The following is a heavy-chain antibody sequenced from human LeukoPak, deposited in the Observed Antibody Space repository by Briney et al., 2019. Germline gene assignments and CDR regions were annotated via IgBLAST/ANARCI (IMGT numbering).Heavy chain of an antibody. Sequence: GGSLRLSCAASGFTFSSYAMHWVRQAPGKGLEWVAVISYDGSNKYYADSVKGRFTISRDNSKNTLYLQMNSLRAEDTAVYYCARDRNTIVGASYYIDYWGQGTLVTVSS. CDR3: ARDRNTIVGASYYIDY. V-gene: IGHV3-30-3*01. J-gene: IGHJ4*02. CDR1: GFTFSSYA. D-gene: IGHD1-26*01. CDR2: ISYDGSNK.